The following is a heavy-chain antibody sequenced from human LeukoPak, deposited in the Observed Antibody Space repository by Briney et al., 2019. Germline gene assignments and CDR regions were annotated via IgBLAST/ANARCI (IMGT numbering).Heavy chain of an antibody. V-gene: IGHV3-48*04. CDR1: GFTFSSYS. CDR2: ISSSSSTI. Sequence: GGSLRISCAASGFTFSSYSMNWVRQAPGRGLEWVSYISSSSSTIYYADSVKGRFTISRDNAKNSLYLQMDSLRAEDTAVYYCARGIDYWGQGTLVTVSS. J-gene: IGHJ4*02. CDR3: ARGIDY.